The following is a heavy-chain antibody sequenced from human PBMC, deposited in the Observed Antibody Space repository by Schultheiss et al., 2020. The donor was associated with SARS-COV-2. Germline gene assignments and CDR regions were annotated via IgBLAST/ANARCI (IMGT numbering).Heavy chain of an antibody. J-gene: IGHJ4*02. CDR3: ARDIDDYVWGSYRSEGDY. D-gene: IGHD3-16*02. V-gene: IGHV3-13*01. CDR1: EFTFSNYD. CDR2: ISSAGDT. Sequence: GESLKISCAASEFTFSNYDMHWVRQATGKGLEWVSGISSAGDTYYAGSVMGRFTISRDNAKNSLYLQMNSLRAEDTAVYYCARDIDDYVWGSYRSEGDYWGQGTLVTVSS.